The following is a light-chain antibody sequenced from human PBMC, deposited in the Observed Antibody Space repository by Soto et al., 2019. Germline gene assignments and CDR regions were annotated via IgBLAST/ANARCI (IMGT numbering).Light chain of an antibody. CDR2: GVT. CDR1: QSVSSN. V-gene: IGKV3-15*01. Sequence: IVMTQSPATLSVSPGERATLSCRASQSVSSNLAWYQQKPGQAPRLLIYGVTTRATGIPARFSGSGSGTEFTLTISSLQSEDFAVYYCQQYNSWLRTFGQGTKVDIK. J-gene: IGKJ1*01. CDR3: QQYNSWLRT.